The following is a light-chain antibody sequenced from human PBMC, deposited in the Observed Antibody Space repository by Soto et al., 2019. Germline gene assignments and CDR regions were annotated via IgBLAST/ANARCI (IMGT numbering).Light chain of an antibody. CDR1: SSDVGGYNY. CDR2: DVS. CDR3: SSYSSSSTLV. V-gene: IGLV2-14*01. Sequence: QSALTLPASVSGSPRQSITISCTGTSSDVGGYNYVSWYQQHPGKAPKLMIYDVSNRPSGVSNRFSGSKSGNTASLTISGLQAEDEADYYCSSYSSSSTLVFGGGTKLTVL. J-gene: IGLJ2*01.